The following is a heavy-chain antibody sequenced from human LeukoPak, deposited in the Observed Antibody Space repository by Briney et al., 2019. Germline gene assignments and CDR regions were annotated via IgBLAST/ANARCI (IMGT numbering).Heavy chain of an antibody. V-gene: IGHV1-2*02. Sequence: GASVKVSCKASGYTFISYGISWVRQAPGQGLEWMGWINPNSGGTNYAQKFQGRVTMTRDTSISTAYMDLSSLRSDDTAVYYCARAERGYYGFDYWGQGTLVTVSS. CDR2: INPNSGGT. CDR3: ARAERGYYGFDY. D-gene: IGHD3-3*01. J-gene: IGHJ4*02. CDR1: GYTFISYG.